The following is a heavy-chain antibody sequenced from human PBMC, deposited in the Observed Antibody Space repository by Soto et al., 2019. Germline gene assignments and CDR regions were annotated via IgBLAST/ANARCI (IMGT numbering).Heavy chain of an antibody. J-gene: IGHJ3*02. CDR3: AREGDEYNLGAFDI. CDR1: GGSISSYY. CDR2: IYYSGST. Sequence: PSETLSLTCAVSGGSISSYYWSWIRQPPGKGLEWIGYIYYSGSTSCNPSLKSRVTISLDTSKNQFSLKLSSVTAADTAVYYCAREGDEYNLGAFDIWGQGTMVTV. D-gene: IGHD3-16*01. V-gene: IGHV4-59*01.